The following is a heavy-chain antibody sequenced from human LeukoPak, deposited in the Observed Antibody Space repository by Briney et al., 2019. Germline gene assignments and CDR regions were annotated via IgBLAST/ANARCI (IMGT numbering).Heavy chain of an antibody. Sequence: GGSLRLSCAASGFTFSSYAMSWVRQAPGKGLEWVSAISGSGGSTYYADSVKGRFTISRDNSKNTLYLQTNSLRAEDTAVYYCAKPSYYDSSGYDYWGQGTLVTVSS. CDR2: ISGSGGST. V-gene: IGHV3-23*01. CDR1: GFTFSSYA. CDR3: AKPSYYDSSGYDY. J-gene: IGHJ4*02. D-gene: IGHD3-22*01.